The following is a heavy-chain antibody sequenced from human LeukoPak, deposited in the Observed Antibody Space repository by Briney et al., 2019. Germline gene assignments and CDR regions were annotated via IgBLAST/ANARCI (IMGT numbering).Heavy chain of an antibody. CDR3: ATVSGSFDY. CDR1: GFTFSSYW. Sequence: GGSLRLSCAASGFTFSSYWMHWVRQAPGKGLVWVSRINTDGSSTSYADSVKGRFTISRDNAKNTLYLQMNSLRAEDAAVYYCATVSGSFDYWGQGTLVTVSS. J-gene: IGHJ4*02. CDR2: INTDGSST. D-gene: IGHD5-12*01. V-gene: IGHV3-74*01.